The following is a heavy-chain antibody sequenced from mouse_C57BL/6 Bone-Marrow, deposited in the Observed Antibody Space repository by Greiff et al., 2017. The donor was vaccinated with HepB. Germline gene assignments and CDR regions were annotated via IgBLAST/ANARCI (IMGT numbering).Heavy chain of an antibody. J-gene: IGHJ2*01. D-gene: IGHD1-1*01. Sequence: DVKLVESGAELVRPGSSVKMSCKTSGYTFTSYGINWVKQRPGQGLEWIGYIYIGNGYTEYNEKFKGKATLTSDTSSSTAYMQLSSLTSEDSAIYFCARSYYYGSSPYYFDYWGQGTTLTVSS. CDR3: ARSYYYGSSPYYFDY. CDR2: IYIGNGYT. CDR1: GYTFTSYG. V-gene: IGHV1-58*01.